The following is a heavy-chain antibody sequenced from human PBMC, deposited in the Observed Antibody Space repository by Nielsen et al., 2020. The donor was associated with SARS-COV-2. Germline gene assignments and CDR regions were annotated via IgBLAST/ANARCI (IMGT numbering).Heavy chain of an antibody. CDR2: INHSGST. CDR3: AREHWGSRYYGMDV. CDR1: GGSFSGYY. D-gene: IGHD7-27*01. V-gene: IGHV4-34*01. Sequence: SETLSLTCAVYGGSFSGYYWSWIRQPPGKGLEWIGEINHSGSTNYNPSLKSRVTISVNTSKNQFSLKLSSVTAADTAVYYCAREHWGSRYYGMDVWGQGTTVTVSS. J-gene: IGHJ6*02.